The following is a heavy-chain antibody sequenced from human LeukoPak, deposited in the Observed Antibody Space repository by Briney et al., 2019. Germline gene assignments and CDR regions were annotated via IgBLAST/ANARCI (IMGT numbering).Heavy chain of an antibody. D-gene: IGHD3-10*01. CDR3: AKDPGGSQWFGELSD. CDR1: GFTFSSYG. V-gene: IGHV3-30*02. CDR2: IRYDGSNK. Sequence: GGSLRLSCAASGFTFSSYGMHWVRQAPGKGLEWVAFIRYDGSNKYYADSVKGRFTISRDNSKNTLYLQMNSLRAEDTAVYYCAKDPGGSQWFGELSDWGQGTLVTVSS. J-gene: IGHJ4*02.